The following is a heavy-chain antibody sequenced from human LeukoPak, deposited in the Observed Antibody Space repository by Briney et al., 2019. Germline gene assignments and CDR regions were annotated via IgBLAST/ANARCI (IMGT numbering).Heavy chain of an antibody. Sequence: PGGSLRLSCAASGFTFGSYAMTWVRQAPEQGLEWVSTITSSGDRMFYADSVKGRFTISRDNSKNTLYLQVNSLGAGDTALYYCAKGALYGSGSYYTAFDIWGQGTMVTVSS. CDR3: AKGALYGSGSYYTAFDI. D-gene: IGHD3-10*01. V-gene: IGHV3-23*01. CDR2: ITSSGDRM. J-gene: IGHJ3*02. CDR1: GFTFGSYA.